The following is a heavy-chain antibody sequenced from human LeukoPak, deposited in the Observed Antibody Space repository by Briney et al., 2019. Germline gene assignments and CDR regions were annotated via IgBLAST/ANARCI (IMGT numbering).Heavy chain of an antibody. Sequence: SETLSLTCTVSGGSISSSSYYWGWIRQPPGKGLEWIGSIYYSGSTYYNPSLKSRVTISVDTSKNQFSLKLSSVTAADTAVYYCASNGKYQLLLFMRGRAFDIWGQGTMVTVSS. V-gene: IGHV4-39*01. J-gene: IGHJ3*02. CDR1: GGSISSSSYY. CDR3: ASNGKYQLLLFMRGRAFDI. CDR2: IYYSGST. D-gene: IGHD2-2*01.